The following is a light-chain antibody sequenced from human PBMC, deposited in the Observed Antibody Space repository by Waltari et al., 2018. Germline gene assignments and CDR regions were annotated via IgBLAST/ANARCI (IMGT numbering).Light chain of an antibody. J-gene: IGLJ2*01. CDR1: SSDVGGYTF. CDR3: CQYAGTNILGI. CDR2: DVT. Sequence: QSAPTQPRPVSGSPGQSVTISCTGTSSDVGGYTFVSWYQQHPGKAPKLMIYDVTKRPSGVPDRFSGSKSGNTASLSISGLQAEDEADYYCCQYAGTNILGIFVGGTKLTVL. V-gene: IGLV2-11*02.